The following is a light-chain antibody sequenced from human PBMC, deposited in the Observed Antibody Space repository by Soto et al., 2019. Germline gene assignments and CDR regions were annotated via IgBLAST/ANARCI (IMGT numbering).Light chain of an antibody. J-gene: IGKJ4*01. CDR2: AAS. V-gene: IGKV1-8*01. Sequence: AIRMTQSPSSLSASTGDRVTITCRASQGISSYLAWYQQKPGKAPKLLISAASTLQSGVPARFRGSGSGTHFTLTIICLQSEDFSTYYGQQYYSYPLTFGGGTKVEIK. CDR3: QQYYSYPLT. CDR1: QGISSY.